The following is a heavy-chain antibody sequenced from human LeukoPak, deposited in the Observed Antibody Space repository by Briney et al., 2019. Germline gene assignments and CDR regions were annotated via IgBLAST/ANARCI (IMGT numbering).Heavy chain of an antibody. CDR3: AISQQQVGATMKYYFDY. J-gene: IGHJ4*02. Sequence: SETLSLTCTVSGGSISSGGYCWSWIRQPPGKGLEWTGYIYHSGSTYYNPSLKSRVTISVDRSKNQFSLKLSSVTAADTAVYYCAISQQQVGATMKYYFDYWGQGTLVTVSS. CDR1: GGSISSGGYC. D-gene: IGHD1-26*01. CDR2: IYHSGST. V-gene: IGHV4-30-2*01.